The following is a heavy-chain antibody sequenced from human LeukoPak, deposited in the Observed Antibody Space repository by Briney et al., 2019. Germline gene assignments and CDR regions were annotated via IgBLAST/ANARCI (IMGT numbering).Heavy chain of an antibody. Sequence: ASVKVSCKASGYTFTSYGISWVRQAPGQGLEWMGWISAYNDNTNYAQKLQGRVTMTTDTSTSTVYMELRSLRSDDTAVYYCARDRIPMVRGVPDVFDIWGQGTMVTVSS. CDR3: ARDRIPMVRGVPDVFDI. D-gene: IGHD3-10*01. CDR1: GYTFTSYG. CDR2: ISAYNDNT. V-gene: IGHV1-18*01. J-gene: IGHJ3*02.